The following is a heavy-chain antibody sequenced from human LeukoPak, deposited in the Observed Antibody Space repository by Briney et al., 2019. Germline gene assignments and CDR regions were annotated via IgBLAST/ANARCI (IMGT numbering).Heavy chain of an antibody. J-gene: IGHJ4*02. D-gene: IGHD1-26*01. CDR2: ISGSGGST. V-gene: IGHV3-23*01. CDR1: GFTFSSSA. Sequence: GGSLRLSCAAAGFTFSSSAMSWVRQASGKGLEWVSGISGSGGSTYYAASVKGRFTISRDNSKNTLYLQMNSLRAEDTAAYYCAKAGSIRFDYWGQGTLVTVSS. CDR3: AKAGSIRFDY.